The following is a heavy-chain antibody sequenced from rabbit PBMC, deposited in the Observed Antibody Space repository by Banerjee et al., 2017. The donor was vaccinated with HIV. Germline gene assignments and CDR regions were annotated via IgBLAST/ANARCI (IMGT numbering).Heavy chain of an antibody. CDR3: ARAIYGGAGNYGYSL. CDR2: INSNTGNT. Sequence: AFSFSNKYVMCWVRQAPGKGLEWIACINSNTGNTVYASWAKGPFTISKTSSTTVTLQMTSLTAADTATYFCARAIYGGAGNYGYSLWGPGTLVTVS. D-gene: IGHD6-1*01. CDR1: AFSFSNKYV. V-gene: IGHV1S40*01. J-gene: IGHJ4*01.